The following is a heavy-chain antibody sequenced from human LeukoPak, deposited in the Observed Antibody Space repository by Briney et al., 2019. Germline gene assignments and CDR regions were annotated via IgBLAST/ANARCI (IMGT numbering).Heavy chain of an antibody. D-gene: IGHD4-23*01. CDR2: ISGRDSNT. Sequence: PGGSLRLSCAASGFTFSSYGMSWVRQAPGKGLEWVSTISGRDSNTYYAASVKGRFTISRDNSKNTLYLHLNSLRAEDTAVYYCAKRSDYGGDGNHFDYWGQGTPVTVSS. J-gene: IGHJ4*02. V-gene: IGHV3-23*01. CDR3: AKRSDYGGDGNHFDY. CDR1: GFTFSSYG.